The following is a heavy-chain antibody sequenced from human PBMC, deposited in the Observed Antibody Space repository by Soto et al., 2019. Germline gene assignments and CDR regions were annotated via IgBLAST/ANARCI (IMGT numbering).Heavy chain of an antibody. D-gene: IGHD1-26*01. CDR1: GYTFTGYY. CDR2: INPNSGGT. Sequence: ASVKVSCKASGYTFTGYYMHWVRQAPGQGLEWMGWINPNSGGTNYAQKFQGWVTMTRDTSISTAYMELSRLRSDDTAVYYCARDMSGGTYNYYYGMDVWGQGTTVTVSS. J-gene: IGHJ6*02. V-gene: IGHV1-2*04. CDR3: ARDMSGGTYNYYYGMDV.